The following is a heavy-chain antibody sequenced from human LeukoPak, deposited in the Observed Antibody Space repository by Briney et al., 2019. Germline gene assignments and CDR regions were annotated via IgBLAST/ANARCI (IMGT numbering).Heavy chain of an antibody. CDR2: INPNNGDT. V-gene: IGHV1-2*02. CDR3: ARALGVAARLGY. CDR1: EYTFTGYY. Sequence: ASVKVSCKASEYTFTGYYMHWVRQAPGQGLEWMGWINPNNGDTNYAQKFQGRVTMTRDTSISTAYMELSRLRSDDTAVYYCARALGVAARLGYWGQGTLVTVSS. J-gene: IGHJ4*02. D-gene: IGHD6-6*01.